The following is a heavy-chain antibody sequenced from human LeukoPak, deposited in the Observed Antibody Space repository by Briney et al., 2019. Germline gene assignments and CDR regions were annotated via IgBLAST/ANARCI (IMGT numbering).Heavy chain of an antibody. Sequence: ASVKVSCKVSGYTLTELSMHWVRQAPGKGLEWMGGFDPEDGETIYAQKFQGRVTMTEDTSTDTAYMELSSLRSEDTAVYYCATSSGWDYYFDDWGQGTLVTVSS. J-gene: IGHJ4*02. D-gene: IGHD6-19*01. CDR1: GYTLTELS. CDR2: FDPEDGET. CDR3: ATSSGWDYYFDD. V-gene: IGHV1-24*01.